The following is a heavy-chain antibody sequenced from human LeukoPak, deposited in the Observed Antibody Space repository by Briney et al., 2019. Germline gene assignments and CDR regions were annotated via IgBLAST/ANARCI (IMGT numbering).Heavy chain of an antibody. CDR1: GGSFSGYY. D-gene: IGHD5-18*01. CDR3: ARGDSYGYLTANYFDY. Sequence: SETRSLTCAVYGGSFSGYYWSWIRQPPEKGLEWIGEINHSGSTNYNPSLKSRVTISVAPSQNQFSLKLSSVTAADTAVYYCARGDSYGYLTANYFDYWGQGTLVSVCS. V-gene: IGHV4-34*01. J-gene: IGHJ4*02. CDR2: INHSGST.